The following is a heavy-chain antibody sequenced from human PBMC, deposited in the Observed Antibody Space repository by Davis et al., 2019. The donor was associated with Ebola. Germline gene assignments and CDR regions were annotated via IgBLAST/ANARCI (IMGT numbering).Heavy chain of an antibody. D-gene: IGHD6-19*01. CDR2: ISGSGGST. CDR3: AREEYSSGWPFDF. V-gene: IGHV3-23*01. Sequence: GGSLRLSCAASGFTFSSYAMPWVRQAPGKGLEWVSAISGSGGSTYYADSVKGRFTISRDNSKNTLYLQMNSLRAEDTAVYYCAREEYSSGWPFDFWGQGTLVTVSS. CDR1: GFTFSSYA. J-gene: IGHJ4*02.